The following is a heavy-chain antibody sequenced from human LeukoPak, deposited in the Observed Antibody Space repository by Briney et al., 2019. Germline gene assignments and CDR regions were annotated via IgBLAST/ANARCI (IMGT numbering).Heavy chain of an antibody. Sequence: PSETLSLTCAVYGGSFSVYYWSWIRQPPGKGLEWIGEINHSGSTNYNPSLKSRVTISVDTSKNQFSLKLSSVTVADTAVYYCASRAVADPGYYYGMDVWGQGTTVTVSS. D-gene: IGHD6-19*01. V-gene: IGHV4-34*01. CDR1: GGSFSVYY. CDR3: ASRAVADPGYYYGMDV. J-gene: IGHJ6*02. CDR2: INHSGST.